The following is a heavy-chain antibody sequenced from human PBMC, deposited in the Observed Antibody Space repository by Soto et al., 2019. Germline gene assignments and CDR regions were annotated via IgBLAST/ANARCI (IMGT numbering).Heavy chain of an antibody. CDR3: ARVGEAHPRTYYDILTGYYRAYYGMDV. D-gene: IGHD3-9*01. CDR2: ISSSSSYT. J-gene: IGHJ6*02. V-gene: IGHV3-11*06. CDR1: GFTFSDYY. Sequence: QVQLVESGGGLVKPGGSLRLSCAASGFTFSDYYMSWIRQAPGKGLEWVSYISSSSSYTNYADSVKGRFTISRDNAKNSLYLQMNSLQAEDTAVYYCARVGEAHPRTYYDILTGYYRAYYGMDVWGQGTTVTVSS.